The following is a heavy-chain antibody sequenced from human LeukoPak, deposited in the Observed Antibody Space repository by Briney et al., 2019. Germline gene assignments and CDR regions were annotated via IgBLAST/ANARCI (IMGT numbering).Heavy chain of an antibody. Sequence: GGSLRLSCAASGFTFSSYAMSWVRQAPGKGLEWGSAISGSGGSTYYADSVKGRFTISRDNSKNTLYLQMNSLRAEDTAVYYCAKDLGYDSSGYYHAFDYWGQGTLVTVSS. J-gene: IGHJ4*02. CDR3: AKDLGYDSSGYYHAFDY. D-gene: IGHD3-22*01. CDR2: ISGSGGST. V-gene: IGHV3-23*01. CDR1: GFTFSSYA.